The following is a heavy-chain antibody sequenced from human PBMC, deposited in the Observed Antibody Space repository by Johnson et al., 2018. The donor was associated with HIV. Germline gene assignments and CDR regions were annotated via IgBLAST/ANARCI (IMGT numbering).Heavy chain of an antibody. CDR2: ISYDGSIT. J-gene: IGHJ3*02. D-gene: IGHD3-16*01. CDR3: AREGGSLLDAFDS. V-gene: IGHV3-30*04. Sequence: QVQLVESGGGVVQPGRSLRLSCAASGFTFSSYAMHWVRQAPGKGLEWVALISYDGSITYYADSVKGRFTISRDNSKNRLYLQMISLRTEDTAVYYCAREGGSLLDAFDSWGQGTMVTVSA. CDR1: GFTFSSYA.